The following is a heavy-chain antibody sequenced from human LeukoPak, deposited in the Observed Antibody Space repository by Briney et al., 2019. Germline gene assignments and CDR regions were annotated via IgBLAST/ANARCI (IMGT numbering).Heavy chain of an antibody. CDR2: IYYSGST. CDR1: GGSISSSSYY. CDR3: ARAYYYDSSGYYPSFDY. Sequence: SETLPLTCTVSGGSISSSSYYWGWIRQPPGKGLEWIGSIYYSGSTYYNPSLKSRVTISVDTSKNQFSLKLSSVTAADTAVYYCARAYYYDSSGYYPSFDYWGQGTLVTVSS. J-gene: IGHJ4*02. D-gene: IGHD3-22*01. V-gene: IGHV4-39*07.